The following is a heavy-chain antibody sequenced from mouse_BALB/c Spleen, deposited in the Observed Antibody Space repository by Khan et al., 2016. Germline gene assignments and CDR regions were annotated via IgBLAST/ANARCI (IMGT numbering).Heavy chain of an antibody. CDR2: INPDSSTI. J-gene: IGHJ1*01. CDR3: AGTVWYFDV. D-gene: IGHD2-14*01. Sequence: EVKLLESGGGLVQPGGSLKLSCAASGFDFSRYWMSWVRQAPGKGLEWIGEINPDSSTINYTPSLKDKFIISRENAKNTLYLQMSKVSSEDTALYYCAGTVWYFDVWGAGTTVTVSS. V-gene: IGHV4-1*02. CDR1: GFDFSRYW.